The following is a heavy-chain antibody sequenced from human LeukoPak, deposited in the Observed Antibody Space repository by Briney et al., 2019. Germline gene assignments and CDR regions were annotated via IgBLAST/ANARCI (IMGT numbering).Heavy chain of an antibody. CDR3: AREPPEWKLPHDS. J-gene: IGHJ4*02. CDR2: INSDGSST. Sequence: GGSLRLSCAASGFTFSTYWMHWVRQAPGKGLVWVSRINSDGSSTSYVDSVKGRFTISRDNAKNTVYLQMNSLRAERTSVYYCAREPPEWKLPHDSWGQGALVTVSS. CDR1: GFTFSTYW. D-gene: IGHD1-26*01. V-gene: IGHV3-74*01.